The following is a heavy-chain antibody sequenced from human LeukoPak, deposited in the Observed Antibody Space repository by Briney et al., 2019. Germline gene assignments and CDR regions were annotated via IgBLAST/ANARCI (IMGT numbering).Heavy chain of an antibody. V-gene: IGHV3-53*01. CDR1: GFTVSSTY. CDR2: FYSGGTT. D-gene: IGHD3-3*01. CDR3: ARGGRGYYSDFDY. J-gene: IGHJ4*02. Sequence: GGSLRLSCAASGFTVSSTYMSWVRQAPGKGLEWVSVFYSGGTTYYADSVKGRFTVSRDNSKNTMYLQMNSLRAEDSAVYYCARGGRGYYSDFDYWGQGTLVTVSS.